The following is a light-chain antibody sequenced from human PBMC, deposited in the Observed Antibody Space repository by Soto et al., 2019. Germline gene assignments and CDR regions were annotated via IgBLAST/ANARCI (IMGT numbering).Light chain of an antibody. CDR2: EVN. J-gene: IGLJ1*01. CDR1: SSNVGSYKL. CDR3: CSSGGSPTYV. V-gene: IGLV2-23*02. Sequence: QSALTQPASVSGSPGQSITISCTGTSSNVGSYKLVSWYQQHPGKAPKLMIFEVNKRPSGVSNRFSGSKSGNTASLTISGLKVEDEADYYCCSSGGSPTYVFCTGTKVTVL.